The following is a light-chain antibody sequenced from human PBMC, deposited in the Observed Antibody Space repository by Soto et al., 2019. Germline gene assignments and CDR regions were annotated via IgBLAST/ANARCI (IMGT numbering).Light chain of an antibody. CDR2: EDN. CDR3: HSYDPNNWV. V-gene: IGLV6-57*03. Sequence: NFMLTQPHSVSESPGKTVTISCTRSSGSIASNYVQWYQQRPGCAPTTMIYEDNRRPSGVPDRFSGSIDSSSNSASLTVSGLTTEDEADYYCHSYDPNNWVFGGGTKLTVL. CDR1: SGSIASNY. J-gene: IGLJ3*02.